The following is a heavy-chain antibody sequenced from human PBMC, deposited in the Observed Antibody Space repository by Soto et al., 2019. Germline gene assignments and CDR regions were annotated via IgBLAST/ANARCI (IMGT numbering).Heavy chain of an antibody. J-gene: IGHJ4*02. CDR3: VSAWGSGWKDY. Sequence: QVQLQESGPGLVKPSGTLSLTCAVSGGSISSTNWWNWVRQPPGKGLEWIGEIDHSGSTNYNPSLTSRATISVHNPKNQFPLKGSSVTAADTAVYYCVSAWGSGWKDYWGQGTLVTVSS. V-gene: IGHV4-4*02. CDR1: GGSISSTNW. CDR2: IDHSGST. D-gene: IGHD6-19*01.